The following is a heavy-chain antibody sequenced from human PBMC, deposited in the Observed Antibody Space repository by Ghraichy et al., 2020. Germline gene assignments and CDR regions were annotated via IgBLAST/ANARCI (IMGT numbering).Heavy chain of an antibody. D-gene: IGHD2-15*01. Sequence: GGSLRLSCTVSEFTFSSFAMSWVRQAPGKGLQWVSAISGSGRSAYYADSVKGRFTISRDNSKNTLFLQMNSLRAEDTAVYYCAKDSAFSGGVGAFDIWGQGTMVTVSS. CDR1: EFTFSSFA. CDR2: ISGSGRSA. J-gene: IGHJ3*02. CDR3: AKDSAFSGGVGAFDI. V-gene: IGHV3-23*01.